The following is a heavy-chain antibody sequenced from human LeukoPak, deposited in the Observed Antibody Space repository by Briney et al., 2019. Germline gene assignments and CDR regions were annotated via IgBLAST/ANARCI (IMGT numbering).Heavy chain of an antibody. CDR1: GFTFSNAW. CDR2: IKSKTDGGTT. CDR3: TTDNYYDSSGYYFPSLDY. Sequence: GGSLRLSCAASGFTFSNAWMSWVRQAPGKGLEWVGRIKSKTDGGTTDYAAPVKGRFTISRDDSKNTLYLQMNSLKTEDTAVYYCTTDNYYDSSGYYFPSLDYWGQGTLVTVSS. V-gene: IGHV3-15*01. D-gene: IGHD3-22*01. J-gene: IGHJ4*02.